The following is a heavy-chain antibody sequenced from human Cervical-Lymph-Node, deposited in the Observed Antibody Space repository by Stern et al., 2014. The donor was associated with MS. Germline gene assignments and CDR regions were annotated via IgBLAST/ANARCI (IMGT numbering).Heavy chain of an antibody. J-gene: IGHJ4*02. CDR1: GFTFSDSA. CDR2: IRSKSNNYAT. V-gene: IGHV3-73*01. D-gene: IGHD2-8*01. CDR3: TRRDCSNGVCYTADY. Sequence: EDQLVESGGGLVQPGGSLKLSCAGSGFTFSDSAMHWVRQASGKGLEWVGRIRSKSNNYATAYAASVEGRFTISRDDSKNTAYLQMNSLKTEDTAVYYCTRRDCSNGVCYTADYWGQGTLVTVSS.